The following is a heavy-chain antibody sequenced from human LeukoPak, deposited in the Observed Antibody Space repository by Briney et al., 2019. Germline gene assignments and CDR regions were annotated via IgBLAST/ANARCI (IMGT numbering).Heavy chain of an antibody. V-gene: IGHV4-30-4*01. CDR3: ARDLLNEGNHLDY. CDR2: IYYSGST. Sequence: SETLSLTCTVSGGSISSGDYYWSWIRQPPGKGLEWIGCIYYSGSTYYNPSLKSRVTISVDTSKNQFSLKLSSVTAADTAVYYCARDLLNEGNHLDYWGQGTLVTVSS. CDR1: GGSISSGDYY. D-gene: IGHD4-23*01. J-gene: IGHJ4*02.